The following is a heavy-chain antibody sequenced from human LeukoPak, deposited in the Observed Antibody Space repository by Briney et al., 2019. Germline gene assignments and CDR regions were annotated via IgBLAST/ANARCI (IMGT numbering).Heavy chain of an antibody. D-gene: IGHD2-15*01. Sequence: TGGSLRLSCAASGFTFSSYSMNWVRQAPGKGLEWVSYISSSSSTIYYADSVKGRFTISRDNAKNSLYLQMNSLRAEDTTVYYCARGLGGAWFDPWGQGTLVTVSS. CDR2: ISSSSSTI. V-gene: IGHV3-48*04. CDR3: ARGLGGAWFDP. CDR1: GFTFSSYS. J-gene: IGHJ5*02.